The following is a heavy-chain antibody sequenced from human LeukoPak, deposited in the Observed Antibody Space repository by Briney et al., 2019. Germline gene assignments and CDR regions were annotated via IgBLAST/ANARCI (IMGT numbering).Heavy chain of an antibody. J-gene: IGHJ4*02. Sequence: GSLRLSCAASGFTFSSYWMNWFRQAPGKGLVWVSRIASDGSSTTYADSVKGRFSISRDNAKNTLYLQMNSLRVEDTAVYYCARGRPHGNDYWGQGTLVTVSS. V-gene: IGHV3-74*01. CDR1: GFTFSSYW. CDR3: ARGRPHGNDY. CDR2: IASDGSST. D-gene: IGHD4-23*01.